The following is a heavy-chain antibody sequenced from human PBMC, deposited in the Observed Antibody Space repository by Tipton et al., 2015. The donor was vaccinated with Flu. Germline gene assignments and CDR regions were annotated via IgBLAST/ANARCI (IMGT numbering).Heavy chain of an antibody. D-gene: IGHD1-1*01. CDR3: ARGETGFDAFDI. CDR2: IWFDGTNK. CDR1: GFTFSSYG. V-gene: IGHV3-33*01. Sequence: RSLRLSCAASGFTFSSYGMHWVRQAPGKGLEWVAYIWFDGTNKYYADSVKGRFTISRDNSNEKLYLQMSSVRAEDTAVYFCARGETGFDAFDIWGQGTMVTVSS. J-gene: IGHJ3*02.